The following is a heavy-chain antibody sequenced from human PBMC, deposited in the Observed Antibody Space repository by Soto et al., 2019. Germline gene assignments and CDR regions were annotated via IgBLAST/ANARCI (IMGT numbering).Heavy chain of an antibody. J-gene: IGHJ4*02. D-gene: IGHD6-13*01. Sequence: RASVKVSCKASGYTFTSYGISWVRQAPGQGLEWMGWISAYNGNTNYAQKLQGRVTITRDMSTSTAYMELSSLRSEDTAVYYCAAVFQQLPSSSVNFDYWGQGTLVTVSS. CDR2: ISAYNGNT. CDR1: GYTFTSYG. CDR3: AAVFQQLPSSSVNFDY. V-gene: IGHV1-18*01.